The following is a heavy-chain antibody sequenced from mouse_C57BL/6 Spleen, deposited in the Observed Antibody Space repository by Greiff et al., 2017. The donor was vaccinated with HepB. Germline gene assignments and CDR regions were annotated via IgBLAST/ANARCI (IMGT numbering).Heavy chain of an antibody. D-gene: IGHD1-1*01. CDR2: IWSGGST. CDR1: GFSLTSYG. CDR3: ARNYGSYGSSYYAMDY. Sequence: VKLMESGPGLVQPSQSLSITCTVSGFSLTSYGVHWVRQSPGKGLEWLGVIWSGGSTDYNAAFISRLSISKDNSKSQVFFKMNSLQADDTAIYYCARNYGSYGSSYYAMDYWGQGTSVTVSS. J-gene: IGHJ4*01. V-gene: IGHV2-2*01.